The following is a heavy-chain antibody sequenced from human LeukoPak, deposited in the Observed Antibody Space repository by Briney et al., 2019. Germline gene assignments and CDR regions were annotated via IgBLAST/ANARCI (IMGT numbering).Heavy chain of an antibody. CDR3: ARVGDWNDLVY. CDR2: ILYSGTTT. Sequence: SETLSLTCTVSGGSISPYYWSWIRQTPGKGLEWIGYILYSGTTTNYHPSLKSRVTISVDTSKNQFSLKLSSVTAADTAVYYCARVGDWNDLVYWGQGTLVTVSS. V-gene: IGHV4-59*01. D-gene: IGHD1-1*01. CDR1: GGSISPYY. J-gene: IGHJ4*02.